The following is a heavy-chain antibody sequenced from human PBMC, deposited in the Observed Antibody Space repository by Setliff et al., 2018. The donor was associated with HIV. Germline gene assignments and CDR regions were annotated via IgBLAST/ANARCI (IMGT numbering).Heavy chain of an antibody. V-gene: IGHV1-2*02. Sequence: EASVKVSCKASGYTFTGYYMHWVRQAPGQGLQWMGWINPNSGGTDSAQKFQGRVTMTRDTSISTAYMELSSLRSDDTAVYYCARKGTYYDSSGRYFDYWGQGTLVTVSS. CDR3: ARKGTYYDSSGRYFDY. CDR1: GYTFTGYY. D-gene: IGHD3-22*01. J-gene: IGHJ4*02. CDR2: INPNSGGT.